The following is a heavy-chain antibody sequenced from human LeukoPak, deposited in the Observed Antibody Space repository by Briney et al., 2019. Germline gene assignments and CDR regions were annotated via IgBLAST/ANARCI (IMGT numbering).Heavy chain of an antibody. V-gene: IGHV3-53*01. J-gene: IGHJ6*02. Sequence: GGSLRLSCAASGLSISDNYMSWVRQAPGKGLEWVSIIHSGGNIYYADSVKGRFTISRDNSKNTLYLQMNSLRAEDTAVYYCARDRGYAMDVGGQGTTVTVPS. D-gene: IGHD1-1*01. CDR1: GLSISDNY. CDR3: ARDRGYAMDV. CDR2: IHSGGNI.